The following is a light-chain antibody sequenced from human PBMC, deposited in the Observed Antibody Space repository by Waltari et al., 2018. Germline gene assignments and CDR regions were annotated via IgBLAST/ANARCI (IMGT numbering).Light chain of an antibody. CDR2: GTY. Sequence: EIVLTQSPGTLSLSPGERATLSCRASQSVHTWYLAWYQQKPGQAPRLLIYGTYNMATGIPDRFSGSGSGTDFTLTISRLEPEDFAVYYCQQYGGLPPWTFGQGTKVEIK. CDR3: QQYGGLPPWT. V-gene: IGKV3-20*01. J-gene: IGKJ1*01. CDR1: QSVHTWY.